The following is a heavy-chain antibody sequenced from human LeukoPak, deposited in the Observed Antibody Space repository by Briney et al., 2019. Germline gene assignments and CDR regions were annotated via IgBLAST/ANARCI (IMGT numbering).Heavy chain of an antibody. Sequence: ASVKVSCKASGYTFTSYDISWVRQAPGQGLEWMGWISAYNGNTSYAQKLQGRVTMTTDTSTSTAYMELRSLRSDDTAVYYCTREAVTTGLDYWGQGTLVTVSS. D-gene: IGHD4-17*01. J-gene: IGHJ4*02. CDR3: TREAVTTGLDY. V-gene: IGHV1-18*01. CDR1: GYTFTSYD. CDR2: ISAYNGNT.